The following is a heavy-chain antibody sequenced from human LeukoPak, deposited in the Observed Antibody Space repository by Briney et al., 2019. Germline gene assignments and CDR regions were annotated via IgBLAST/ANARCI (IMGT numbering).Heavy chain of an antibody. CDR3: ARDPGTLATYFDY. D-gene: IGHD6-13*01. V-gene: IGHV3-33*01. CDR2: IWYDGSKK. J-gene: IGHJ4*02. Sequence: GRSLRLSCAASGYSFSSYGMQWVRQAPGKGLEWVAVIWYDGSKKYYADSVKGRFTISRDDSKNTLYLQMNSLRAEDTAIYYCARDPGTLATYFDYWGPGTLVTVSS. CDR1: GYSFSSYG.